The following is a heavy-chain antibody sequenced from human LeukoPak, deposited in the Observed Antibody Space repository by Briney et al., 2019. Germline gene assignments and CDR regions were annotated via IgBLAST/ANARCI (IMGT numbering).Heavy chain of an antibody. D-gene: IGHD3-10*01. CDR3: ARKGKYYLDY. V-gene: IGHV4-61*01. CDR2: IHYSGST. CDR1: GDSVSSGSYY. Sequence: PSETLSLTCTVSGDSVSSGSYYWSWIRQPPGRGLEWIGYIHYSGSTNYNPSLKSRVTMLVDTSKNQFSLKLSSVTAADTAVYYCARKGKYYLDYWGQGTLVTVSS. J-gene: IGHJ4*02.